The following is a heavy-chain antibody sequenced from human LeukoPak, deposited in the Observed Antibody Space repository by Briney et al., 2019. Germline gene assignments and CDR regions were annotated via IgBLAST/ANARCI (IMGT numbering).Heavy chain of an antibody. CDR1: GFTFDTYA. Sequence: GGSLRLSCAASGFTFDTYAMTWVRQAPGKGLEWVSSISGNADRTYYADSVKGRFTISRDNSKNTLYLQMNSLRAEDMAVYYCAKALGVEVPAASRWFDSWGQGILVTVSS. CDR2: ISGNADRT. CDR3: AKALGVEVPAASRWFDS. V-gene: IGHV3-23*01. D-gene: IGHD2-2*01. J-gene: IGHJ5*01.